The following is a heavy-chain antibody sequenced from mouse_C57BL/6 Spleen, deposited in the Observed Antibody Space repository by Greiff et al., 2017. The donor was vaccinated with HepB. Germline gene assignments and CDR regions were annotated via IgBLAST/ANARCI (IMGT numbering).Heavy chain of an antibody. CDR2: ISSGSSTI. CDR1: GFTFSDYG. D-gene: IGHD1-1*01. CDR3: ARPGGSRARYAMDY. J-gene: IGHJ4*01. Sequence: DVKLVESGGGLVKPGGSLKLSCAASGFTFSDYGMHWVRQAPEKGLEWVAYISSGSSTIYYADTVKGRFTISRDNAKNTLFLQMTSLRSEDTAMYYCARPGGSRARYAMDYWGQGTSVTGSS. V-gene: IGHV5-17*01.